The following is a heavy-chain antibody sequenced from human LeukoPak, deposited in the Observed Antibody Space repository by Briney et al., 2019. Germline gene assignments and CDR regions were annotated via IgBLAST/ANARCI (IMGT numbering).Heavy chain of an antibody. CDR3: ARNLIPEQLVLNF. D-gene: IGHD6-13*01. V-gene: IGHV4-4*07. CDR1: GDSISSYQ. Sequence: PSETLSLTCTVSGDSISSYQWSWIRQPAGKGLEWIGLIYSSGNTNYNPSLKSRVTMSVDTSKNQFSLNLRSVTPEDTAVYYCARNLIPEQLVLNFWGQGTLVTVSS. J-gene: IGHJ4*02. CDR2: IYSSGNT.